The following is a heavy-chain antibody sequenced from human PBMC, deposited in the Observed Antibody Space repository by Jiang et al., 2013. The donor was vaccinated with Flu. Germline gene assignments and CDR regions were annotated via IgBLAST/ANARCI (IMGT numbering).Heavy chain of an antibody. CDR1: GYTFTNYW. Sequence: SGAEVKKPGESLKISCQGSGYTFTNYWIGWVRQMPEKGLEWMGIIYPGDSDTRYSPSFQGQVSISADKSISTAYLHWNSLKASDTAMYYCARVRAVGGIYDVFDIWGQGDSAHRLL. CDR3: ARVRAVGGIYDVFDI. V-gene: IGHV5-51*01. J-gene: IGHJ3*02. D-gene: IGHD6-19*01. CDR2: IYPGDSDT.